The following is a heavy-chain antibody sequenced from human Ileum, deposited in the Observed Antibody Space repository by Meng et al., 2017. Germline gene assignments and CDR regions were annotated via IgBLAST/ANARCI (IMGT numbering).Heavy chain of an antibody. J-gene: IGHJ1*01. D-gene: IGHD3-22*01. CDR1: GESLNDHW. CDR3: ARVDFRGDSRDSCGLSH. V-gene: IGHV4-34*01. Sequence: QGHRNRWGAGLLKPSETLSLTCAVLGESLNDHWWSWIGQTPGKGLEWIGEISHYGKTNYNPSLKSRVMISLDTSRDQFSLRLTSVTAADAAVYYCARVDFRGDSRDSCGLSHWGQGTLVTVSS. CDR2: ISHYGKT.